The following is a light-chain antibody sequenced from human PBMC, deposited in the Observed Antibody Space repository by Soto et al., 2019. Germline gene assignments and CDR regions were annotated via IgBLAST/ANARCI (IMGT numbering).Light chain of an antibody. J-gene: IGLJ1*01. V-gene: IGLV2-8*01. CDR1: SSDVGGYNF. CDR3: SSYAGTSYV. CDR2: EVN. Sequence: QSVLTQPPSASGSPGQSVTISCTGTSSDVGGYNFVSWYQQHAGKVPRLMIYEVNKRPSEVPDRFSGSKSGNTASLTVSGLQPEDEADYYCSSYAGTSYVFGTGTKVTVL.